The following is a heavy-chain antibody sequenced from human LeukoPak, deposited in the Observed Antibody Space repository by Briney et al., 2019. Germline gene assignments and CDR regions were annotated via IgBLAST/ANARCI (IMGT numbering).Heavy chain of an antibody. J-gene: IGHJ4*02. V-gene: IGHV3-48*03. CDR1: GFTFSSYE. CDR3: ARGGTYDILTGYY. Sequence: GGSLRLSCAASGFTFSSYEMNWVRQAPGKGLEWVSYISSSGSTIYYADSVKGRFTISRDNAKNSLYLQMNSLRAEDTAVYYCARGGTYDILTGYYWGQGTLVTVPS. D-gene: IGHD3-9*01. CDR2: ISSSGSTI.